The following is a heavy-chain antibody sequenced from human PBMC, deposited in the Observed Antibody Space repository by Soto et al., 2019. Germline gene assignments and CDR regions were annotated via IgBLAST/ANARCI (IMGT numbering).Heavy chain of an antibody. D-gene: IGHD6-19*01. CDR1: GGSISRYY. Sequence: SETLSLTCTVSGGSISRYYCSWIRQPPGKGLEWIGYIYYSGSTNYNPSLKSRVTISVDTSKNQFSLKLSSVTAADTAVYYCARSSRGRKAVAGTLFDYWGQGTLVTVSS. V-gene: IGHV4-59*01. CDR3: ARSSRGRKAVAGTLFDY. J-gene: IGHJ4*02. CDR2: IYYSGST.